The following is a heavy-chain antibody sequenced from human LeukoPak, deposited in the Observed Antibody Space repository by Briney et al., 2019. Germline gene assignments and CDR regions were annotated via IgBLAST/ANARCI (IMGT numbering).Heavy chain of an antibody. CDR1: GFTFNSYG. Sequence: GRSLRLSCAASGFTFNSYGMHWVRQAPGKGLEWVALIWYDGSNKYYADSVKGRFTISRDNSKSTLYLQMNSLRAEDTAVYYCARPRTYSSSWSPFDYWGQGTLVTVSS. D-gene: IGHD6-13*01. V-gene: IGHV3-33*01. CDR2: IWYDGSNK. CDR3: ARPRTYSSSWSPFDY. J-gene: IGHJ4*02.